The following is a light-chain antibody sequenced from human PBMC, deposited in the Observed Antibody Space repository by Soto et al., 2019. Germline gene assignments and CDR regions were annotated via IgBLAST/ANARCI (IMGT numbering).Light chain of an antibody. J-gene: IGLJ1*01. Sequence: QSAPTQPASVSGSPGQSITISCTGTSSDIGGYNYVSWYQQHPGKAPKLMIYEVSNRPLGVSNRFSGSKSGNTASLTISGLQAEDEADYYCSSYTPTRSYVFGTGTKLTVL. V-gene: IGLV2-14*01. CDR2: EVS. CDR3: SSYTPTRSYV. CDR1: SSDIGGYNY.